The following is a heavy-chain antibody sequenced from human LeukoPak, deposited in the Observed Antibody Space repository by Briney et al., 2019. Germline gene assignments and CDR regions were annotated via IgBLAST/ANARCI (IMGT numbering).Heavy chain of an antibody. CDR2: ISSSSTTI. Sequence: GGSLRLSCAASGFTFSSYSMNWVRQAPGKGLEWVSYISSSSTTIYYADSVKGRFTISRDNAKNSLYLQMNSLRAEDTAVYYCARDKISALHAFDTWGQGTMVTVSS. V-gene: IGHV3-48*04. CDR1: GFTFSSYS. D-gene: IGHD2-15*01. CDR3: ARDKISALHAFDT. J-gene: IGHJ3*02.